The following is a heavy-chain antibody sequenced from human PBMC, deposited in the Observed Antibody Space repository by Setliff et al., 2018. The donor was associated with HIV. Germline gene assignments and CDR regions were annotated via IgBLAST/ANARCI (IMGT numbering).Heavy chain of an antibody. CDR2: INANKGNT. CDR3: ARDKTSRYYYTGSAYSDYFDF. Sequence: WASVKVSCKASGYSLTKYALHWVRQAPGQRLEWMGWINANKGNTKYSQKFQGRVTITWDTSASAAYMELSSLRSEDTAVYYCARDKTSRYYYTGSAYSDYFDFWGQGTLVTVSS. D-gene: IGHD3-10*01. J-gene: IGHJ4*02. V-gene: IGHV1-3*01. CDR1: GYSLTKYA.